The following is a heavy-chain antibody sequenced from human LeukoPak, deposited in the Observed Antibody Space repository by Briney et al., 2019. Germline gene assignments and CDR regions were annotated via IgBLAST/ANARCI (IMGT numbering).Heavy chain of an antibody. CDR2: IYTGETT. CDR3: AKVGAVAAVEN. CDR1: GCTISRKY. D-gene: IGHD6-19*01. Sequence: VGSLRLSCAASGCTISRKYMSWVRQAPGKGLEWVSVIYTGETTYYADFVKGRFTISRDNSKNTLYLQMDGLRVEDTAVYYCAKVGAVAAVENWGQGTLVTVSS. J-gene: IGHJ4*02. V-gene: IGHV3-66*01.